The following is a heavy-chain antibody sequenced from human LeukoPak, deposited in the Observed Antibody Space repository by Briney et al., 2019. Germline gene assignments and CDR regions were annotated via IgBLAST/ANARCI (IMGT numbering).Heavy chain of an antibody. CDR2: IFHSGST. V-gene: IGHV4-38-2*02. CDR3: ARAGGRTGYDSRYFDY. D-gene: IGHD5-12*01. Sequence: PSETLSLTCTVSGFSISSGYFWGWIRQPPGKGLEWIGSIFHSGSTYYNPSLRSRVTISVDTSNNQFSLKLSSVTAADTAVYYCARAGGRTGYDSRYFDYWGQGTLVTVSS. J-gene: IGHJ4*02. CDR1: GFSISSGYF.